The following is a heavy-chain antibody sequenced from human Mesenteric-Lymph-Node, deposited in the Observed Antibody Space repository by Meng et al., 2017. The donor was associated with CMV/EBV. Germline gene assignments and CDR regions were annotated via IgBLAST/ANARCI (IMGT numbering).Heavy chain of an antibody. CDR2: IRYDGTIK. CDR3: AKDANIVVLLAAVDY. D-gene: IGHD2-2*01. J-gene: IGHJ4*02. V-gene: IGHV3-30*02. Sequence: GESLKISCAASGFTFSTYGMHWVRQAPGKGLEWVSFIRYDGTIKYYADSVKGRFTISRDNSRNTLYLQMNSLRAEDTAVYYCAKDANIVVLLAAVDYWGQGTLVTVS. CDR1: GFTFSTYG.